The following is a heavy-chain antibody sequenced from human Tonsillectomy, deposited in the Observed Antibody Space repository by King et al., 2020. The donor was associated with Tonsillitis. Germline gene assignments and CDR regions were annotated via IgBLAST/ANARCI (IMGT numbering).Heavy chain of an antibody. J-gene: IGHJ4*02. V-gene: IGHV3-64D*06. D-gene: IGHD1-26*01. CDR2: ISSNGGST. Sequence: VQLVESGGGLVQPGGSLRLSCSASGFTFSSYAMHWVRQASGKGLEYVSVISSNGGSTYYADSVKGRFTISRDNSKNTLYLQMSSLRAEETAVYYCVKGGDYSKRWAILPYWGQGTLVTVSS. CDR1: GFTFSSYA. CDR3: VKGGDYSKRWAILPY.